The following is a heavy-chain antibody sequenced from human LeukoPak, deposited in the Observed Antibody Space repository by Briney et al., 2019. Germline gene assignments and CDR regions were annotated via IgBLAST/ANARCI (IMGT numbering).Heavy chain of an antibody. CDR3: ASGWLSSRFDF. CDR1: GYTFIAYW. CDR2: IYPGDSET. Sequence: GESLKISCQGSGYTFIAYWIAWVRQMPGKGLEWMGIIYPGDSETRYSPSFQGQVTISADKSISTAYLQWSSLKASDTAMYYCASGWLSSRFDFWGQGTLVTVSS. D-gene: IGHD5-24*01. J-gene: IGHJ4*02. V-gene: IGHV5-51*01.